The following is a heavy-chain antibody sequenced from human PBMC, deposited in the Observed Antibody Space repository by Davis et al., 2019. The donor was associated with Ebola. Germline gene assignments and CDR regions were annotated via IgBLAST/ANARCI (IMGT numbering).Heavy chain of an antibody. V-gene: IGHV3-30*14. CDR1: GFTFSSYA. CDR2: LSYDGSTK. D-gene: IGHD3-10*01. CDR3: ARDLMSMVRGVDY. Sequence: GESLKISCAASGFTFSSYAMHWVRQAPGKGPEWVAVLSYDGSTKSYAESVKGRFTVSRDNSQNTLYLQMDSLRADDTAMYYCARDLMSMVRGVDYWGQGTLVTVSS. J-gene: IGHJ4*02.